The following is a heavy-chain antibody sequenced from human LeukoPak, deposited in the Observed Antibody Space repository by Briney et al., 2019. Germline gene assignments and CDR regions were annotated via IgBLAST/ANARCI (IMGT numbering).Heavy chain of an antibody. D-gene: IGHD1-26*01. CDR2: ISWNSGNI. Sequence: GGSLRLSCAASGFSFDDYAMHWVRQAPGKGLEWVSGISWNSGNIGYADSVKGRFTISRDNAKNSLNLQMNSLRAEDTALYYCAKDTRAIVGSAHNAFDIWGQGTMVTVSS. J-gene: IGHJ3*02. V-gene: IGHV3-9*01. CDR1: GFSFDDYA. CDR3: AKDTRAIVGSAHNAFDI.